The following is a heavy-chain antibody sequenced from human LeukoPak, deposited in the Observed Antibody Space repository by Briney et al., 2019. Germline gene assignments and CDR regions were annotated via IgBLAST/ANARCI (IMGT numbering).Heavy chain of an antibody. CDR2: IIPIFGTA. D-gene: IGHD3-3*01. CDR3: ARAPPQDGDFWSGDTYYYYYMDV. Sequence: GASVKVSCKASGYNFKSYDINWVRQAPGQGLERMGGIIPIFGTANYAQKFQGRVTITTDESTSTAYMELSSLRSEDTAVYYCARAPPQDGDFWSGDTYYYYYMDVWGKGTTVTVSS. J-gene: IGHJ6*03. V-gene: IGHV1-69*05. CDR1: GYNFKSYD.